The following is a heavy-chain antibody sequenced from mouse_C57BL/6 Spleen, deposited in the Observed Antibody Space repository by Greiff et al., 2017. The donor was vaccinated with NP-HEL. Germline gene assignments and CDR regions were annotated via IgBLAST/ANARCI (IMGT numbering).Heavy chain of an antibody. Sequence: EVKVEESGPGLVKPSQSLSLTCSVTGYSITSGYYWNWIRQFPGNKLEWMGYISYDGSNNYNPSLKNRISITRDTSKNQFFLKLNSVTTEDTATYYCARDGGWAYFDYWGQGTTLTVSS. J-gene: IGHJ2*01. D-gene: IGHD2-3*01. CDR1: GYSITSGYY. CDR2: ISYDGSN. V-gene: IGHV3-6*01. CDR3: ARDGGWAYFDY.